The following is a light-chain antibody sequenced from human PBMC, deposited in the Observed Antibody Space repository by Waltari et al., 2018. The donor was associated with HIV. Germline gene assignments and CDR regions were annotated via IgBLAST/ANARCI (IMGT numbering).Light chain of an antibody. CDR3: ATWDANLRGPV. CDR1: TSNIATNY. J-gene: IGLJ3*02. V-gene: IGLV1-47*01. Sequence: QSALTQPPSASGSPGQRVTISCSGGTSNIATNYVFWYQQFPGTAPRFLIYSNNQRPPGVPDRFSGSKSGTSASLVISGLRSEDAGDYYCATWDANLRGPVFGGGTRVTVL. CDR2: SNN.